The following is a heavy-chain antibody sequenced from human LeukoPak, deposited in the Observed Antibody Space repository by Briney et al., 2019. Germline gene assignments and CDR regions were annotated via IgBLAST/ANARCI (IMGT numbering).Heavy chain of an antibody. CDR2: IQSDGSGT. CDR3: ARDNHGLIDH. CDR1: GFIFSNYW. V-gene: IGHV3-74*03. D-gene: IGHD3-10*01. J-gene: IGHJ4*02. Sequence: GGSLRLSCTASGFIFSNYWMQWVRQAPGKGLVWVSLIQSDGSGTTYTDSMKGRFTISRDNAKNTLYLQMNSLTAEDTAVYYCARDNHGLIDHWGQGTLVTVSS.